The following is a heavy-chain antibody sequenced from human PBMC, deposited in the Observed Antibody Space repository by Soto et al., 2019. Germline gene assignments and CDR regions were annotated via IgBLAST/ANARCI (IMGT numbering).Heavy chain of an antibody. D-gene: IGHD6-19*01. CDR1: CGSISSGGYS. CDR2: IYHSGST. V-gene: IGHV4-30-2*01. J-gene: IGHJ4*02. CDR3: ARIAVAGPLNDY. Sequence: SETLSLTCAVSCGSISSGGYSWSWIRQPPGKGLEWIGYIYHSGSTYYNPSLKSRVTISVDRSKNQFSLKLSSVTAADTAVYYCARIAVAGPLNDYWGQGTLVTVSS.